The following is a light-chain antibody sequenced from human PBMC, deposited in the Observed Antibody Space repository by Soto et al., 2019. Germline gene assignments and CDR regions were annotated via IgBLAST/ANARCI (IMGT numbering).Light chain of an antibody. CDR2: GNN. CDR1: SSNIGAGYD. Sequence: QSVLTQPPSVSGAPGQRVTFSCTGSSSNIGAGYDVHWYQQLPGTAPKLLIYGNNNRPSGVPDRFSGSKSSTSASLAITGLQAEDEADYYCQSYDSSLSGFVVFGGGTKLTVL. V-gene: IGLV1-40*01. CDR3: QSYDSSLSGFVV. J-gene: IGLJ2*01.